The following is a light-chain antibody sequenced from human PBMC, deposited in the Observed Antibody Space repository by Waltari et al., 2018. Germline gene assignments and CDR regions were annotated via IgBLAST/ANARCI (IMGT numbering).Light chain of an antibody. Sequence: SSELTQDPAVSVALGLTVSITCQGDILRSNSPRWYQQKPGKAPVLVIYAKNNRPSGIPDRFSGSSSGNTASLTITGAQAEDEADYYCNSRDSSANHVVFGGGTKLTVL. J-gene: IGLJ2*01. CDR1: ILRSNS. CDR3: NSRDSSANHVV. CDR2: AKN. V-gene: IGLV3-19*01.